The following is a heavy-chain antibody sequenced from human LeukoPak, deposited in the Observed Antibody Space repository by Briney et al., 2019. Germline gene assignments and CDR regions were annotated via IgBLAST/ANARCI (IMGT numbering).Heavy chain of an antibody. Sequence: PGGSLRLSCAASGFTFSSYGMHWVRQAPGKGLEWVAVISYDGSNKYYADSVKGRFTISRDNSKNTLYLQMNSLRAEDTAVYYCAKGGAHSYGYSFAFDIWGQGTMVTVSS. J-gene: IGHJ3*02. D-gene: IGHD5-18*01. CDR3: AKGGAHSYGYSFAFDI. V-gene: IGHV3-30*18. CDR2: ISYDGSNK. CDR1: GFTFSSYG.